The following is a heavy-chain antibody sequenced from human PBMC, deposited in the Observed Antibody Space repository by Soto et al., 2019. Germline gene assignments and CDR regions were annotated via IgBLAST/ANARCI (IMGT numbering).Heavy chain of an antibody. V-gene: IGHV4-59*01. CDR2: MYNTGST. J-gene: IGHJ6*02. CDR3: ARDLWGYCGADCYPLDV. Sequence: SETLSLTCTLSGGSISSYYWSWMRQPPWKGLEWVGYMYNTGSTIYNPSLKSRVTISVDTSKNQFSLKLNSVTAADTAVYYCARDLWGYCGADCYPLDVWGQGTTVTVS. D-gene: IGHD2-21*02. CDR1: GGSISSYY.